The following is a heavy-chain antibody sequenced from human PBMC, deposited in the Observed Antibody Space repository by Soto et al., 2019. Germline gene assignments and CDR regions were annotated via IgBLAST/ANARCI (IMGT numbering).Heavy chain of an antibody. D-gene: IGHD5-18*01. CDR3: GRDHSVDTAMVDYYYGMDV. CDR1: GYTFTVYF. Sequence: SVKVSCKGSGYTFTVYFVRWVREATGQGVEWMGGINPIIGTANYAQKFQGRVTITADESMSTAYMELSSLRSEDTAVYYCGRDHSVDTAMVDYYYGMDVWGQGTTVTVSS. V-gene: IGHV1-69*13. CDR2: INPIIGTA. J-gene: IGHJ6*02.